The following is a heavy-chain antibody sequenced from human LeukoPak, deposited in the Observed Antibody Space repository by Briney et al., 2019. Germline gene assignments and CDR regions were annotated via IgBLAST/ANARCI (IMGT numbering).Heavy chain of an antibody. CDR1: GYTFTGYY. D-gene: IGHD4-17*01. V-gene: IGHV1-2*02. CDR2: INPKSGGT. CDR3: ASSGHYGDLFDY. J-gene: IGHJ4*02. Sequence: ASVKVSCKASGYTFTGYYMHWVRQAPGQGLEWMGWINPKSGGTNYAQKFQGRVTMTRDTSISTAYMELSGLRSDDTAVYYCASSGHYGDLFDYWGQGTLVTVSS.